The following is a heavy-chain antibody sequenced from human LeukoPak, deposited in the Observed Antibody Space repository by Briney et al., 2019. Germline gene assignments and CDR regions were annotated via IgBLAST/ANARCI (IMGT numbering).Heavy chain of an antibody. CDR3: ARDDAVLPGAYFDY. CDR1: GYTFTDYY. Sequence: GASVKVSCKASGYTFTDYYMHWVRQAPGQGLGWMGWIYPNSGATKYAQKFQGRVTMTRDTSISTAYMELSRLSSDDTAVYYCARDDAVLPGAYFDYWGQGTLVTVSS. V-gene: IGHV1-2*02. CDR2: IYPNSGAT. J-gene: IGHJ4*02. D-gene: IGHD1-1*01.